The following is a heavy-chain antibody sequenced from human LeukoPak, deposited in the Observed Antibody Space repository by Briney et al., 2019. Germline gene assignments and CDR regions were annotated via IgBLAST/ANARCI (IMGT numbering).Heavy chain of an antibody. CDR1: GYTFTAYY. D-gene: IGHD3-16*01. J-gene: IGHJ4*02. CDR3: ARGELGGDY. CDR2: INPNSGDT. V-gene: IGHV1-2*02. Sequence: ASVKVSCKASGYTFTAYYMHWVRQAPGQGLEWMGWINPNSGDTNYAQKFQGRVTLTRDTSISTAHMELSSLRSEDTAVYYCARGELGGDYWGQGTLVTVSS.